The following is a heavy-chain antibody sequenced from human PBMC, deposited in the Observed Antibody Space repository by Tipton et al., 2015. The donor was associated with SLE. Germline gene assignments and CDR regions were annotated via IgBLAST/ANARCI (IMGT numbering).Heavy chain of an antibody. CDR3: ARRRLCTAGMCNPNTFDY. Sequence: TLSLTCAVYGGSFSVYHWTWIRQPPGKGLEWIGEINHSGSTKYNPSLKSRVTMSVDTSKNQFSLRLNSVTAADTAVYYCARRRLCTAGMCNPNTFDYWGQGTLVTVSS. CDR1: GGSFSVYH. V-gene: IGHV4-34*01. J-gene: IGHJ4*02. CDR2: INHSGST. D-gene: IGHD2-8*02.